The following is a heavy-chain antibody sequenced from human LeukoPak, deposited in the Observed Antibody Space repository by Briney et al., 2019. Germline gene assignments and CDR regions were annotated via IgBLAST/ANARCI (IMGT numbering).Heavy chain of an antibody. CDR2: INHSGST. D-gene: IGHD6-19*01. J-gene: IGHJ4*02. Sequence: PSETLSLTCAVYGGSFSGYYWSWIRQPPGKGLEWIGEINHSGSTNYNPSLKSRVTISVDTSKNQFSLKLSSVTAADTAVYYCARHFKPQWLVGEFYYFDYWGQGTLVTVSS. V-gene: IGHV4-34*01. CDR1: GGSFSGYY. CDR3: ARHFKPQWLVGEFYYFDY.